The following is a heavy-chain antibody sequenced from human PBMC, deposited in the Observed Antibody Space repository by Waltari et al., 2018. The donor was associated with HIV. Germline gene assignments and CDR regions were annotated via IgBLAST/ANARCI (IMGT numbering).Heavy chain of an antibody. D-gene: IGHD3-9*01. Sequence: QVQLVESGGGVVQPRRSLRLSCAASGFTFSSYGMHWVRQAPGKGLEWVAVISYDGSNKYYADSVKGRFTISRDNSKNTLYLQMNSLRAEDTAVYYCAKDRQKIGYYDILTGYLDYWGQGTLVIVSS. V-gene: IGHV3-30*18. J-gene: IGHJ4*02. CDR1: GFTFSSYG. CDR3: AKDRQKIGYYDILTGYLDY. CDR2: ISYDGSNK.